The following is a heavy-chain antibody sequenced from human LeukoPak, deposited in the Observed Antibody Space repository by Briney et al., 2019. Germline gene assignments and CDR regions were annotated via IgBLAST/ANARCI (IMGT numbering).Heavy chain of an antibody. Sequence: GGSLRLSCAASGFTFNSYAMSWVRQAPGKGLEWVSAISGSGGSTYYADSVKGRFTISRDNSKNTLYLQMNSLRAEDTAVYYCAKDNDGCSSTSCYVRFYYYYYGMDVWGQGTTVTVSS. V-gene: IGHV3-23*01. CDR1: GFTFNSYA. CDR2: ISGSGGST. CDR3: AKDNDGCSSTSCYVRFYYYYYGMDV. J-gene: IGHJ6*02. D-gene: IGHD2-2*01.